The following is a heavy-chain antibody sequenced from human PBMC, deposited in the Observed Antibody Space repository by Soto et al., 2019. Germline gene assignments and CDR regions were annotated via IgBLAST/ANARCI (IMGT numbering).Heavy chain of an antibody. Sequence: GAPVKVSCQASGYTFTTSYMNWVRQAPGQGPEWMGIINPSGGSTSYALKLQGRVTMTTDTSTSTAYMELRSLRSDDTAVYYCARGPNYDYWGQGTLVTVSS. J-gene: IGHJ4*02. CDR2: INPSGGST. CDR3: ARGPNYDY. V-gene: IGHV1-46*01. CDR1: GYTFTTSY.